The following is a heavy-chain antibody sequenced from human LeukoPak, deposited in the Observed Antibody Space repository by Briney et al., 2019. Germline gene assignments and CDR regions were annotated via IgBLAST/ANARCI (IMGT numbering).Heavy chain of an antibody. CDR1: GYTFTSYD. J-gene: IGHJ6*02. Sequence: ASVKVSCKASGYTFTSYDIKWVRQATGQGLEWMGWMNPNSGKTGYAQKFQGRVTMTRNTSISTAYMELSSLRSEDTAVYYCARSPIGGSYYYGMDVWGQGTTVSVSS. V-gene: IGHV1-8*02. D-gene: IGHD3-16*01. CDR3: ARSPIGGSYYYGMDV. CDR2: MNPNSGKT.